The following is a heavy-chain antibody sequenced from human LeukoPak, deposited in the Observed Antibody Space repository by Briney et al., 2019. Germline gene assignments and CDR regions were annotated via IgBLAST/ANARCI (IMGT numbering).Heavy chain of an antibody. Sequence: SETLSLTCTVSGASISRSDYFWGWIRQPPGKGLEWIGSIYYSGSTYYSPSLKGRVTISVDTSKNQFSLKLSSVTAADTAVYYCARSSEYGDPFNYWGQGTLVTVSS. CDR1: GASISRSDYF. CDR2: IYYSGST. CDR3: ARSSEYGDPFNY. J-gene: IGHJ4*02. D-gene: IGHD4-17*01. V-gene: IGHV4-39*01.